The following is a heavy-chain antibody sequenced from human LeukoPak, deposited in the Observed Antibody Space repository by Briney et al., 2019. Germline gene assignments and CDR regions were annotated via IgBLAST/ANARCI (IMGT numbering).Heavy chain of an antibody. V-gene: IGHV3-7*01. CDR2: IEQDGSQK. CDR3: ARNSGSYPFDY. D-gene: IGHD1-26*01. CDR1: GFTFSSYW. Sequence: PGGSLRLSCAASGFTFSSYWLSWVRQAPGKGLEGVASIEQDGSQKYYVDSVRGRFTISRDNAKNSVYLQMNSPRVEDTAVYYCARNSGSYPFDYWGQGTLVTVSS. J-gene: IGHJ4*02.